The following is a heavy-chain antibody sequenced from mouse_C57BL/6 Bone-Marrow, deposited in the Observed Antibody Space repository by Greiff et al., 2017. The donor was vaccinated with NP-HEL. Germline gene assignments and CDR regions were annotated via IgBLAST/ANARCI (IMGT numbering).Heavy chain of an antibody. V-gene: IGHV5-9*01. CDR2: ISGGGGNT. Sequence: EVKVVESGGGLVKPGGSLKLSCAASGFTFSSYTMSWVRQTPEKRLEWVATISGGGGNTYYPDSVKGRFTISRDNAKNTLYLQMSSLRSEDTALYYCAKYGSSHWYFDGWGTGTTVTVSS. CDR3: AKYGSSHWYFDG. J-gene: IGHJ1*03. CDR1: GFTFSSYT. D-gene: IGHD1-1*01.